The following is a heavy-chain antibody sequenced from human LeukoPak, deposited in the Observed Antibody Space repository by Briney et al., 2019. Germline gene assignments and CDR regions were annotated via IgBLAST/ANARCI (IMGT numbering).Heavy chain of an antibody. Sequence: GGSLGLSCAASGFTFSDYYMSWIRQAPGKGLEWVSYISSSGSTIYYADSVKGRFTISRDNAKNSLYLQMNSLRAEDTAAYYCASLGYCSSTSCYFGYYYYYMDVWGKGTTVTVSS. D-gene: IGHD2-2*01. J-gene: IGHJ6*03. CDR3: ASLGYCSSTSCYFGYYYYYMDV. CDR1: GFTFSDYY. V-gene: IGHV3-11*01. CDR2: ISSSGSTI.